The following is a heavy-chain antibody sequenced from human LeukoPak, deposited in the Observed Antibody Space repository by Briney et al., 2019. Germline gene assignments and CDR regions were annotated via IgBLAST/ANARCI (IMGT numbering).Heavy chain of an antibody. CDR1: GFTFSNAW. J-gene: IGHJ4*02. Sequence: GGSLRLSCAASGFTFSNAWMSWVRQAPGKGLEWVGRIKSKTDGGTTDYAAPVKGRFTISRDDSKNTLYLQMNSLKTEDTAVYYCTTGSYYYDSSGYYLGLDYWGQGTLVTVSS. V-gene: IGHV3-15*01. CDR2: IKSKTDGGTT. D-gene: IGHD3-22*01. CDR3: TTGSYYYDSSGYYLGLDY.